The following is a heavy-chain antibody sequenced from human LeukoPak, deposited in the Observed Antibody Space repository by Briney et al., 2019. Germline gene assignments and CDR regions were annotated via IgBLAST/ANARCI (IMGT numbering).Heavy chain of an antibody. Sequence: SETLSLTCAVYGGSFSGYYWSWIRQPPGKGLEWIGEINHSGSTNYNPSLKSRVTISVDTSKNQFSLELSSVTAADTAVYYCASNYDFWSGYYYFDYWGQGTLVTVSS. CDR3: ASNYDFWSGYYYFDY. J-gene: IGHJ4*02. CDR1: GGSFSGYY. D-gene: IGHD3-3*01. V-gene: IGHV4-34*01. CDR2: INHSGST.